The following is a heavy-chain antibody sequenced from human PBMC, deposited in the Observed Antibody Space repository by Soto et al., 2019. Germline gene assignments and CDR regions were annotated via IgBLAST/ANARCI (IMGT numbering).Heavy chain of an antibody. CDR3: AGAGRTSSTGGGMDV. V-gene: IGHV1-18*04. CDR2: ISAYNGNT. J-gene: IGHJ6*02. CDR1: GYTFTSYG. D-gene: IGHD1-7*01. Sequence: ASVKVSCKASGYTFTSYGISWVRQAPGQGLEWMGWISAYNGNTNYAQKLQGRVTMTTDTSTSTAYMELRSLRSDDTALYYCAGAGRTSSTGGGMDVWGQGTTVTVSS.